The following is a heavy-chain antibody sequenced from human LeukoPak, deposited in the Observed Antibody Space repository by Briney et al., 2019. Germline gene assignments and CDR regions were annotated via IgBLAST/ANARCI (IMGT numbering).Heavy chain of an antibody. D-gene: IGHD6-19*01. CDR1: GFTFSDFY. CDR2: ISGSSSYT. J-gene: IGHJ4*02. CDR3: AREFSSGLIIDC. V-gene: IGHV3-11*06. Sequence: GGSLRLSCAASGFTFSDFYMNWIRQAPGKGLEWVSYISGSSSYTNYADSVKGRFTISRDNSKKSLYLQMNSLRAEDTAVYYCAREFSSGLIIDCLGQGTPVTVSS.